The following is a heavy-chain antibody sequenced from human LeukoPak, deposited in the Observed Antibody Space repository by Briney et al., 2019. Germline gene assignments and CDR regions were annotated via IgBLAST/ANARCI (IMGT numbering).Heavy chain of an antibody. Sequence: GASEKVSCKASGGTCSSYAISWVRQASGQWLEWMGGIIPIFGTANYAQKFQGRVTITADESTSTAYMELSSLRSEDTAVYYCARDQYDSSGYYFGADWFDPWGQGTLVTVSS. CDR2: IIPIFGTA. CDR1: GGTCSSYA. V-gene: IGHV1-69*13. D-gene: IGHD3-22*01. CDR3: ARDQYDSSGYYFGADWFDP. J-gene: IGHJ5*02.